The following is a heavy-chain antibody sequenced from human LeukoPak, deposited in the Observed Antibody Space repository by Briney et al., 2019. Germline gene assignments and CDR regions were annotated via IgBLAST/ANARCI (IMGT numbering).Heavy chain of an antibody. J-gene: IGHJ3*02. CDR3: AGFFYDNSGDAFDI. D-gene: IGHD3-22*01. CDR1: GGGFTFTSHA. CDR2: LIPIYGSA. V-gene: IGHV1-69*13. Sequence: ASVKVSCKASGGGFTFTSHAISWVRQAPGQGLEWMGGLIPIYGSANYAQRFQGRVTITSDESTRTVYMELSSLRPEDSAVYYCAGFFYDNSGDAFDIWGQGTMVTVSS.